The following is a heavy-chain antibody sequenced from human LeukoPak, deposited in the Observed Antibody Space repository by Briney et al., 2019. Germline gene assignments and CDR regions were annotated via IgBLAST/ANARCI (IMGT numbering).Heavy chain of an antibody. V-gene: IGHV3-74*01. CDR3: ARNYNGMSY. Sequence: PGGSLRLSCVASGFTFTNYGMMWVRQAPGKGLVWGSYINNDGRSTTYADSVKGRFTISRANAKNTLYLQTNSLRAEDTAMYYCARNYNGMSYWGQGTLVIVSS. J-gene: IGHJ4*02. CDR1: GFTFTNYG. D-gene: IGHD1-26*01. CDR2: INNDGRST.